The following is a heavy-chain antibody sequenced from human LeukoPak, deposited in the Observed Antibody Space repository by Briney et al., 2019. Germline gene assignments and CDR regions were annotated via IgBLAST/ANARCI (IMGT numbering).Heavy chain of an antibody. CDR1: GGSISSYY. D-gene: IGHD6-19*01. J-gene: IGHJ4*02. CDR2: IYYSGST. V-gene: IGHV4-59*01. Sequence: PSETLSLTCTASGGSISSYYWSWIRQPPGKGLEWIGYIYYSGSTNYNPSLKSRVTISVDTSKNRFSLKLSSVTAADTAVYYCARMYSSGWYTYWGQGTLVTVSS. CDR3: ARMYSSGWYTY.